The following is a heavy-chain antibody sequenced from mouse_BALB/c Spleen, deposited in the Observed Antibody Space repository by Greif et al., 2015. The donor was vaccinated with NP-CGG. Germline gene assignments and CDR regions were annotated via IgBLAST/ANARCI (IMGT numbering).Heavy chain of an antibody. D-gene: IGHD2-14*01. V-gene: IGHV14-4*02. Sequence: VQLQQSGAELVRSGASVKLSCTASGFNIKDYYMHWVKQRPEQGLEWIGWIDPENGDTEYAPKFQGKATMTADTSSNTAYLQLSSLTSEDTAVYYCYRYDVQYYYAMDYWGQGTSVTVSS. CDR3: YRYDVQYYYAMDY. CDR2: IDPENGDT. CDR1: GFNIKDYY. J-gene: IGHJ4*01.